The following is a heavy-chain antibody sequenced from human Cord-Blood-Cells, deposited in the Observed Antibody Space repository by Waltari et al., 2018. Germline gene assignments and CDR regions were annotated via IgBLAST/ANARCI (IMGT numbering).Heavy chain of an antibody. CDR2: IKSKTDGGTK. CDR3: TGDYYGSGSYYNFDY. Sequence: EVQLVESGGGLVKPGGSLRLSCAASGFTFSNAWMSWVRQAPGKGLEWVGRIKSKTDGGTKDYAAPVKGRFTISRDDSKNTLYLQMNSLKTEDTAVYYCTGDYYGSGSYYNFDYWGQGTLVTVSS. J-gene: IGHJ4*02. CDR1: GFTFSNAW. D-gene: IGHD3-10*01. V-gene: IGHV3-15*01.